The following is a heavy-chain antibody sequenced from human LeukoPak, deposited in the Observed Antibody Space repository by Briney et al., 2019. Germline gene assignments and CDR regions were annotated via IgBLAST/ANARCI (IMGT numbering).Heavy chain of an antibody. D-gene: IGHD4-23*01. CDR1: GFTFSNYA. CDR2: ISGSGGST. J-gene: IGHJ3*01. CDR3: GKDPNGNFIGAFDF. Sequence: GGSLRLSCAASGFTFSNYAMTWVRQGPGKGLEWVSGISGSGGSTYYSDSAKGRFTISRDNSKGTLYLQMDSLRVEDTAVYYCGKDPNGNFIGAFDFWGQGTMVTVSS. V-gene: IGHV3-23*01.